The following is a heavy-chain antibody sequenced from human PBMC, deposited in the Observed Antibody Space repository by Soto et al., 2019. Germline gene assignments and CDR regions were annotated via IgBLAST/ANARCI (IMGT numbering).Heavy chain of an antibody. V-gene: IGHV1-8*01. D-gene: IGHD3-10*01. CDR2: MNPNSGNT. CDR3: ARGLGSAYYYGSGSYYPIDY. J-gene: IGHJ4*02. Sequence: EASVKVSCKASGYTFTSYDINWVRQATGQGLEWMGWMNPNSGNTGYAQKFQGRVTMTRNTSISTAYMELSSLRSEDTAVYYCARGLGSAYYYGSGSYYPIDYWGQGTLVTVSS. CDR1: GYTFTSYD.